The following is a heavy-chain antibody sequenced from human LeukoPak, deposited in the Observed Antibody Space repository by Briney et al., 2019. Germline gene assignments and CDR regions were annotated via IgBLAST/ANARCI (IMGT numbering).Heavy chain of an antibody. CDR2: INPSGGST. CDR3: ARGTDYQLPLLDC. Sequence: SVKVSFKASGYTFIKYYMYWVRQAPGQGLEWMGIINPSGGSTSYAQKFQGRLTMTRDTSTSTVYMSLSSLRSEDTAVYYCARGTDYQLPLLDCWGQGTLVTVSS. J-gene: IGHJ4*02. CDR1: GYTFIKYY. D-gene: IGHD2-2*01. V-gene: IGHV1-46*01.